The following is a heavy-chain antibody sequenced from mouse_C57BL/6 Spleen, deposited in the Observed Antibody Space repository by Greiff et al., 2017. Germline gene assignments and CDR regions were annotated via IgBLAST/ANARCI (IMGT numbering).Heavy chain of an antibody. V-gene: IGHV1-26*01. J-gene: IGHJ2*01. CDR3: AKRNYEDYFDY. CDR2: INPNNGGT. Sequence: EVQLQQSGPELVKPGASVKISCKASGYTFTDYYMNWVKQSHGKSLEWIGDINPNNGGTSYNQKFKGKATLTVDKSSSTAYMELRSLTSEDSAVDYCAKRNYEDYFDYWGQGTTLTVSA. CDR1: GYTFTDYY. D-gene: IGHD2-1*01.